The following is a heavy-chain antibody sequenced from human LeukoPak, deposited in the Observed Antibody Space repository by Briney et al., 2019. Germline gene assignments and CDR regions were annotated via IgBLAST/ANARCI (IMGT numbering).Heavy chain of an antibody. CDR1: GFPFHHYS. J-gene: IGHJ4*02. CDR3: AKDSNTGGYSFGS. D-gene: IGHD5-12*01. Sequence: GGSLRLSCAAPGFPFHHYSMHWVRQPPGKGLEWVSLISWDGGITYYADSVRGRFTISRDNSKNSLSLEMNSLRTEDTALYYCAKDSNTGGYSFGSWGQGTLVTVTS. CDR2: ISWDGGIT. V-gene: IGHV3-43*01.